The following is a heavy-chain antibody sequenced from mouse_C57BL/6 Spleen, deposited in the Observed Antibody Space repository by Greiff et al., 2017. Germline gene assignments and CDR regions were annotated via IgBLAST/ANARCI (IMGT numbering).Heavy chain of an antibody. CDR2: IRLKSDNYAT. CDR3: GLGVDY. J-gene: IGHJ2*01. V-gene: IGHV6-3*01. D-gene: IGHD3-1*01. CDR1: GFTFSNYW. Sequence: EVQLQQSGGGLVQPGGSMKLSCVASGFTFSNYWMNWVRQSPEKGLEWVAQIRLKSDNYATHYAESVKGRFTISRDDSKSSVYLQMNNLRAEDTGIYYCGLGVDYWGQGTTLTVST.